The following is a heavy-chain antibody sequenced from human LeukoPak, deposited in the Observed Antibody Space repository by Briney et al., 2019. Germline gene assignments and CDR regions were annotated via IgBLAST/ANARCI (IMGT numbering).Heavy chain of an antibody. CDR2: ISSSSSYI. CDR1: GFTFSSYS. CDR3: ARVGGLSFYGTDV. V-gene: IGHV3-21*01. Sequence: PGGSLRLSCAASGFTFSSYSMNWVRQAPGKGLEWVSSISSSSSYIYYADSVKGRFTISRDNAKNSLYLQMNSLRAEDTAVYYCARVGGLSFYGTDVWGQGTTVTVSS. D-gene: IGHD3-16*02. J-gene: IGHJ6*02.